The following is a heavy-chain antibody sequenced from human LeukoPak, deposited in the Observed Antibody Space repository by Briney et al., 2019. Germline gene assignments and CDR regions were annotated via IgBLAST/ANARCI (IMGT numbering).Heavy chain of an antibody. CDR1: GFTFSSCS. J-gene: IGHJ4*02. CDR3: ARDGDYGDYENPFDY. Sequence: PGGSLRLSCAASGFTFSSCSMNWVRQAPGKGLEWVSSISSSSSYIYYADSVKGRFTISRDNAKNSLYLQMNSLRAEDTAVYYCARDGDYGDYENPFDYWGQGTLVIVSS. D-gene: IGHD4-17*01. V-gene: IGHV3-21*01. CDR2: ISSSSSYI.